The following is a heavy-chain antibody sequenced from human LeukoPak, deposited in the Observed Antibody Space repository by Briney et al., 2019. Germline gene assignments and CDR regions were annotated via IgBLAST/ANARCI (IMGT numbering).Heavy chain of an antibody. CDR1: GGSISSGSHY. Sequence: TLSLTCTVSGGSISSGSHYWSWIRQPAGKGLEWIGRIYTSGSTNYNPSLKSRVTISVDTSKNQFSLKLSSVTAADTAVYYCARDLGPPKRNRIAARGPDHDAFDIWGQGTMVTVSS. CDR3: ARDLGPPKRNRIAARGPDHDAFDI. D-gene: IGHD6-25*01. V-gene: IGHV4-61*02. J-gene: IGHJ3*02. CDR2: IYTSGST.